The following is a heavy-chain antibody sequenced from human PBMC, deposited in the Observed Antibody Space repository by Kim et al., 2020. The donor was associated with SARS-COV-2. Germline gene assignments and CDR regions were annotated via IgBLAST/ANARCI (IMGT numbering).Heavy chain of an antibody. D-gene: IGHD2-2*02. CDR2: INHSGST. J-gene: IGHJ5*02. CDR3: ARGRGIMGYCSSTSCYRGPPFDP. Sequence: SETLSLTCAVYGGSFSGYYWSWIRQPPGKGLEWIGEINHSGSTNYNPSLKSRVTISVDTSKNQFSLKLSSVTAADTAVYYCARGRGIMGYCSSTSCYRGPPFDPWGQGTLVTVSS. CDR1: GGSFSGYY. V-gene: IGHV4-34*01.